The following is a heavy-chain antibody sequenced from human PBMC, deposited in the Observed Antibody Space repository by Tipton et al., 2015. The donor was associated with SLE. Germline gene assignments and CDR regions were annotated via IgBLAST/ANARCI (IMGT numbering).Heavy chain of an antibody. D-gene: IGHD4/OR15-4a*01. J-gene: IGHJ5*02. Sequence: TLSLTCTVSGGSITSDTYYWTWIRQAAGQRLEWIGRLQTSGTTNYNPSLRGRFTISVETSQNQFSLSVTSLTAADTAVYYCARASDYGRTFYAWGRGTRVTVSS. CDR3: ARASDYGRTFYA. V-gene: IGHV4-61*02. CDR2: LQTSGTT. CDR1: GGSITSDTYY.